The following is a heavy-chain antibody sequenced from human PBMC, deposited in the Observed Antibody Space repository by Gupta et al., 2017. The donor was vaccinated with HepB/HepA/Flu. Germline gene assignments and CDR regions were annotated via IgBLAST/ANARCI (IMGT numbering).Heavy chain of an antibody. D-gene: IGHD5-18*01. J-gene: IGHJ4*02. CDR3: ARGVDSYGSDY. CDR1: GGSISSYY. V-gene: IGHV4-59*01. CDR2: IYYSGST. Sequence: QVQLQESGPGLVKPSETLSLTCTVSGGSISSYYWSWIRQPPGKGLEWIGYIYYSGSTNYNPSLKSRVTISVDTSKNQFSLKLSSVTAADTAVYYCARGVDSYGSDYWGQGTLVTVSS.